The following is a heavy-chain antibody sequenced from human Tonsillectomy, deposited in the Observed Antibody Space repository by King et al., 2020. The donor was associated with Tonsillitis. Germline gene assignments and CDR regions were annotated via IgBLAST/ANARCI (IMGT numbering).Heavy chain of an antibody. CDR1: GGSISSYY. CDR3: ARVDSDSSSWYYFDY. Sequence: QLQESGPGLVKPSETLSLTCTVSGGSISSYYWSWIRQPPGKGLEWIGYIYYSVSTNYNPSLKSRVTISVDTSKNQFSLKLSSVTAADTAVYYCARVDSDSSSWYYFDYWGQGTLVTVSS. CDR2: IYYSVST. J-gene: IGHJ4*02. D-gene: IGHD6-13*01. V-gene: IGHV4-59*01.